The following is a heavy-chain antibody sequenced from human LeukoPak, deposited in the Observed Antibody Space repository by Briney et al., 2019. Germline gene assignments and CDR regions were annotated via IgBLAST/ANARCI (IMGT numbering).Heavy chain of an antibody. CDR3: ARAVGHGSGSPRMDV. V-gene: IGHV3-48*01. D-gene: IGHD3-10*01. CDR2: IISSSNTI. CDR1: GFTFSTHS. Sequence: GGSLRLSCAVSGFTFSTHSMNWVRQAPGKGLELVSYIISSSNTIYYADSVKGRFTISRDNAKNSLYLQMNSLRAEDTAVYYCARAVGHGSGSPRMDVWGKGTTVTVSS. J-gene: IGHJ6*04.